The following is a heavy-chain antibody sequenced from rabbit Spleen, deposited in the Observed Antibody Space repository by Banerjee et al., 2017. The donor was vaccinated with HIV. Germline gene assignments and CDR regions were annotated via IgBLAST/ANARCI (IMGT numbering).Heavy chain of an antibody. V-gene: IGHV1S45*01. D-gene: IGHD7-1*01. CDR1: GFSFNSGYY. CDR3: VRGGYAGYNFLYKL. Sequence: QEQLVESGGGLVKPEGSLTLTCTASGFSFNSGYYMCWVRQAPGKGLEWIGCIYDGSSGSTYYASWARGRFTITRSTSLNTVTLQMASLTAADTATYFCVRGGYAGYNFLYKLWGPGTLVTVS. J-gene: IGHJ4*01. CDR2: IYDGSSGST.